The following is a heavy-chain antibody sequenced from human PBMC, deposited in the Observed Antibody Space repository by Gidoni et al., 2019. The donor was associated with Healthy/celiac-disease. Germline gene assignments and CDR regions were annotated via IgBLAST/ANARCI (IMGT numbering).Heavy chain of an antibody. J-gene: IGHJ6*02. CDR3: ARDSLGIAARGPTEGYYYYGMDV. CDR2: IIPIFGTA. D-gene: IGHD6-6*01. Sequence: QVQLVQSGPEVKKPGSSVKVPCKASGGTFSSYAISWVRQAPGQGLEWMGGIIPIFGTANYAQKFQGRVTITADESTSTAYMELSSLRSEDTAVYYCARDSLGIAARGPTEGYYYYGMDVWGQGTTVTVSS. V-gene: IGHV1-69*01. CDR1: GGTFSSYA.